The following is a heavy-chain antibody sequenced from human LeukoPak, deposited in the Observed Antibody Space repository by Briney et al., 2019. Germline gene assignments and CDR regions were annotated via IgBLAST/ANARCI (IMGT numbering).Heavy chain of an antibody. J-gene: IGHJ4*02. Sequence: PSETLSLTCTVSGGSISSSGYYWNWIRQPPGKGLEWIGYFYPGGSTYYNPSLKSRLTISVDRSKNQLSLKLSSVTAADTAVYYCARGILIGTTSSAPDSWGQGTLVTVSS. CDR2: FYPGGST. V-gene: IGHV4-30-2*01. D-gene: IGHD1-7*01. CDR3: ARGILIGTTSSAPDS. CDR1: GGSISSSGYY.